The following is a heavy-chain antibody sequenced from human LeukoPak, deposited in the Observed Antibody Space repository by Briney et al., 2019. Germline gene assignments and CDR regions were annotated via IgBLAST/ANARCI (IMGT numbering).Heavy chain of an antibody. V-gene: IGHV3-23*01. J-gene: IGHJ3*02. Sequence: GGSLRLSCAASGITSGCCAMSWVRQAPGKGLEWVSSIDGSGGSTYYADSVKGRFTISRDNSKNTLYLQMSSLRAEDTAVYYCARDYRSYSYGRGALDIWGQGTMATVSS. CDR1: GITSGCCA. CDR3: ARDYRSYSYGRGALDI. D-gene: IGHD5-18*01. CDR2: IDGSGGST.